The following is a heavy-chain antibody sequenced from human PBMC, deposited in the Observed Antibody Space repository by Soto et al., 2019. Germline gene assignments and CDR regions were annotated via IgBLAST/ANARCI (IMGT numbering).Heavy chain of an antibody. Sequence: QVTLKESGPVLVKPTETLTLTCTVSGFSLSNARMGVSWIRQPPGKALEWLAHIFSNDEKSYSTSLKSRLTISKDTSKSQVVLTMTTMDPVDTATYYCARIRRVAVAPDCWGQGTLVTVSS. V-gene: IGHV2-26*01. D-gene: IGHD6-19*01. J-gene: IGHJ4*02. CDR3: ARIRRVAVAPDC. CDR1: GFSLSNARMG. CDR2: IFSNDEK.